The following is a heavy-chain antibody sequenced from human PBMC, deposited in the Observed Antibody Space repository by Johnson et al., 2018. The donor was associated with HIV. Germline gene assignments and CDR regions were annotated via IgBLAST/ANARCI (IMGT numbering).Heavy chain of an antibody. J-gene: IGHJ3*02. D-gene: IGHD6-13*01. CDR2: IGTAGDT. Sequence: VQLVESGGGLVQPGGSLRLSCAASGFTFSSYDMHWVRQATGKGLEWVSAIGTAGDTYYPGSVKGRFTISRDNSKNTLYLQMNSLRAEDTAVYYCASLSSSLFGAFDIWGQGIMVTVSS. CDR1: GFTFSSYD. CDR3: ASLSSSLFGAFDI. V-gene: IGHV3-13*01.